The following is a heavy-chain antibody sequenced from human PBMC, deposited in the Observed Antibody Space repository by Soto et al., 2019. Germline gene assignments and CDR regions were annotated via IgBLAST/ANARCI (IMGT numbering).Heavy chain of an antibody. D-gene: IGHD3-3*01. V-gene: IGHV3-30*18. J-gene: IGHJ6*02. CDR3: AKDRLRFLEWSPYYYYGMDV. Sequence: HPGGALRLSCAASGFTFSSYGMHWVRQAPGKGLEWVAVISYDGSNKYYADSVKGRFTISRDNSKNTLYLQMNSLRAEDTAVYYCAKDRLRFLEWSPYYYYGMDVWGQGTTVTVSS. CDR1: GFTFSSYG. CDR2: ISYDGSNK.